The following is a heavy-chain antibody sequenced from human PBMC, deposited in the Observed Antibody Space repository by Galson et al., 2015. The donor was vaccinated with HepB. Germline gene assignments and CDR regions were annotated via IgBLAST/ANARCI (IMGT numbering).Heavy chain of an antibody. V-gene: IGHV3-7*03. CDR2: IKQDGSEK. CDR3: ARDVDSGYHFDY. CDR1: GFTFSSYW. Sequence: SLRLSCAASGFTFSSYWMSWARQAPGKGLEWVANIKQDGSEKYYVDSVKGRFTISRDNAKNSLYLQMNSLRAEDTAVYYCARDVDSGYHFDYWGQGTLVTVSS. D-gene: IGHD5-12*01. J-gene: IGHJ4*02.